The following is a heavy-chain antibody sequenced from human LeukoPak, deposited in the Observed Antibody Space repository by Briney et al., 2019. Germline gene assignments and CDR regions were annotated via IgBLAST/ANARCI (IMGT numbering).Heavy chain of an antibody. CDR3: ARLNVVVPAAMARAFDI. CDR2: IYYSGTT. D-gene: IGHD2-2*01. CDR1: GGSIRDSNYY. J-gene: IGHJ3*02. V-gene: IGHV4-39*01. Sequence: SETLSLTCTVSGGSIRDSNYYWGWIRQPPGKGLEWIGNIYYSGTTYYNPSLKSRVTISVDTSKNQFSLKLTSVTAADTAVYYCARLNVVVPAAMARAFDIWGQGTMVTVSS.